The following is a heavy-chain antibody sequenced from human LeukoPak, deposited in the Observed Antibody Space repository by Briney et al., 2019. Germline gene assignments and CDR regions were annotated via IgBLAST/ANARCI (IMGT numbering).Heavy chain of an antibody. V-gene: IGHV1-8*03. J-gene: IGHJ3*02. D-gene: IGHD1-26*01. CDR2: MNPNSGNT. Sequence: ASVKVSCKASGYTFTSYAMNWVRQATGQGLEWMGWMNPNSGNTGYAQKFQGRVTITRNTSISTAYMELSSLRSEDTAVYYCARGFLIVGASDAFDIWGQGTMVTVSS. CDR1: GYTFTSYA. CDR3: ARGFLIVGASDAFDI.